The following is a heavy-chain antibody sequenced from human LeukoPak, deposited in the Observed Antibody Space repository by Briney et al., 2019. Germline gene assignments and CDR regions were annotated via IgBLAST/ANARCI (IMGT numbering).Heavy chain of an antibody. V-gene: IGHV1-3*02. Sequence: GASVKVSCKASGYTFTNYALHWVRQTPGQRLEWLGWHNAANGRTEHSQDLQGRVTITRDTSASTAYMELSSLRSDDMAVYYCVRGRDRSAWLFDYWGQGTLVTVSS. D-gene: IGHD3-22*01. J-gene: IGHJ4*02. CDR3: VRGRDRSAWLFDY. CDR2: HNAANGRT. CDR1: GYTFTNYA.